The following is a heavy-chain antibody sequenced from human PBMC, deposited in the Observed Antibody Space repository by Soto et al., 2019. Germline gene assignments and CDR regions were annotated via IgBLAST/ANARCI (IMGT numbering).Heavy chain of an antibody. D-gene: IGHD6-13*01. CDR1: GFTFSNAW. V-gene: IGHV3-15*07. CDR2: IKSKTDGGTT. J-gene: IGHJ6*02. Sequence: GGSLRLSCAASGFTFSNAWMNWVRQAPGKGLEWVGRIKSKTDGGTTDYAAPVKGRFTISRDDSKNTLYLQMNSLKTEDTAVYYCTTILTYSSSWLTYYYYYGMDVWGQGTTVTVSS. CDR3: TTILTYSSSWLTYYYYYGMDV.